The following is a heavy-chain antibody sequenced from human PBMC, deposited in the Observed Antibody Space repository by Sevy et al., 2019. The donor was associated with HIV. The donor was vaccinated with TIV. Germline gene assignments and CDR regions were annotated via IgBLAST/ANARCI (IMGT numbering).Heavy chain of an antibody. CDR2: MRQDGRET. CDR3: GGGIFGSGGRLGLWY. Sequence: GGSLRLSCEASGFSFSDYWMTWVRQAPGKGLEWVANMRQDGRETYYVDSVKGRFTVSRDNAKNSLWLQMNSLRAEDTGVFYWGGGIFGSGGRLGLWYWGQGTFVTGSS. J-gene: IGHJ4*02. D-gene: IGHD3-10*01. CDR1: GFSFSDYW. V-gene: IGHV3-7*03.